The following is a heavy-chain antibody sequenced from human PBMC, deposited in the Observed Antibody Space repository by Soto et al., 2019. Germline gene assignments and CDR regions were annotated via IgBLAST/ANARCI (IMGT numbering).Heavy chain of an antibody. CDR2: IIPIFGTA. Sequence: SVKVSCKASGGTFSSYAISWVRQAPGQGLEWMGGIIPIFGTADYAQKFQGRVTITADESTSTAHMELRSLRSDDTAVYYCARVLGRYDILTGYSPTTYYYYGMDVWGQGTTVTVSS. V-gene: IGHV1-69*13. D-gene: IGHD3-9*01. CDR3: ARVLGRYDILTGYSPTTYYYYGMDV. J-gene: IGHJ6*02. CDR1: GGTFSSYA.